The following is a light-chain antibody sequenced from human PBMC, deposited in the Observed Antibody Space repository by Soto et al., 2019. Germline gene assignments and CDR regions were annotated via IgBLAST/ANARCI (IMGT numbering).Light chain of an antibody. CDR2: RDN. CDR3: AAWDDTVRSYV. V-gene: IGLV1-47*01. CDR1: ISNIATNY. Sequence: QSALTQPPSVSGTPGQRVTISCSGGISNIATNYVHWFQQLPGTAPKVLSNRDNQRPSGVPDRFSGSKTGTSASLAISRLRSDDDAEYYCAAWDDTVRSYVFGTGTKLAVL. J-gene: IGLJ1*01.